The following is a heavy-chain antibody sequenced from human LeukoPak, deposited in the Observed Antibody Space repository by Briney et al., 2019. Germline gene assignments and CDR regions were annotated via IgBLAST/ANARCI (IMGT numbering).Heavy chain of an antibody. CDR3: AKDRRYSSGWCHFDY. CDR1: GFTFSSYG. V-gene: IGHV3-30*18. J-gene: IGHJ4*02. D-gene: IGHD6-19*01. Sequence: GGSLRLSCAASGFTFSSYGMHWVRQAPGKGLEWVAVISYDGSNKYYADSVKGRFTISRDNSKNTLYLQMNSLRAEDTAVYYCAKDRRYSSGWCHFDYWGQGTLVTVSS. CDR2: ISYDGSNK.